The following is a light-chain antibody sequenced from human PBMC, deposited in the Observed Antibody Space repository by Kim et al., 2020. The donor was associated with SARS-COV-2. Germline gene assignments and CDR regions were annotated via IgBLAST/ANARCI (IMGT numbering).Light chain of an antibody. V-gene: IGLV2-23*02. CDR3: CSYAGSNTFLVV. J-gene: IGLJ2*01. Sequence: TISCAGTSSDIGTQILVSWYQQHPGKAPKPMIYEVTKRPSGVSHRVSGSKSGNTASLTISGLQTEDEADYYCCSYAGSNTFLVVFGGGTKLTVL. CDR1: SSDIGTQIL. CDR2: EVT.